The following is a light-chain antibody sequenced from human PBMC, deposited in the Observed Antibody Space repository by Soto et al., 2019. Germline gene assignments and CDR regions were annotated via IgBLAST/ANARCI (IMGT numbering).Light chain of an antibody. CDR1: QGLGRY. CDR2: DTS. CDR3: QQRSNWPLMYT. J-gene: IGKJ2*01. Sequence: EVVLTQSPGTLSLSPGERATLSCRASQGLGRYIAWYQHKPGQPPRLLIYDTSNRATGIPARFSGSGSGTDFILTISSLAPEDSAVYYCQQRSNWPLMYTFGQGTKLEIK. V-gene: IGKV3-11*01.